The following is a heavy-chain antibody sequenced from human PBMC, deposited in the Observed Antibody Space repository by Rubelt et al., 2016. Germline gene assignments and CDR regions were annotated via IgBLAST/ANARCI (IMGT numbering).Heavy chain of an antibody. CDR3: ARGITMVRGVRNYYYYGMDV. V-gene: IGHV3-66*01. D-gene: IGHD3-10*01. CDR1: GFTFSNAW. Sequence: EVQLVESGGGLVKPGASLRLSCAASGFTFSNAWMNWVRQAPGKGLEWVSVIYSGGSTYYADSVKGRFTISRDNSKNRLYLQMNSLRAEDTAVYYCARGITMVRGVRNYYYYGMDVWGQGTTVTVSS. J-gene: IGHJ6*02. CDR2: IYSGGST.